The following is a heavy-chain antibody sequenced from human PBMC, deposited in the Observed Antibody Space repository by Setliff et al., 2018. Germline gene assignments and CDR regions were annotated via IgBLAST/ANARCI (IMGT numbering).Heavy chain of an antibody. CDR1: GFTVSTFS. CDR3: AKVKKQLVRGSGLDL. D-gene: IGHD3-10*01. V-gene: IGHV3-30*18. Sequence: PGESLTISCAASGFTVSTFSMHWVRQAPVKGLEWVATISDDGTSEFYADSVKGRFTVFRDHSKNTLFLQMNSLRPDDAAMYYCAKVKKQLVRGSGLDLWGQGTLVTVSS. J-gene: IGHJ5*02. CDR2: ISDDGTSE.